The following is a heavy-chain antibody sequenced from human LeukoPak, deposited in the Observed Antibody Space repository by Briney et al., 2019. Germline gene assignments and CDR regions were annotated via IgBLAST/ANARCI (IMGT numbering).Heavy chain of an antibody. D-gene: IGHD2-2*01. CDR1: GFTFSSYS. CDR3: AKRYCSSTSCHRFDY. V-gene: IGHV3-21*01. Sequence: PGGSLRLSCAASGFTFSSYSMNWVRQAPGKGLEWVSSISSSSSYIYYADSVKGRFTISRDNAKNSLYLQMNSLRAEDTAVYYCAKRYCSSTSCHRFDYWGQGTLVPVSS. CDR2: ISSSSSYI. J-gene: IGHJ4*02.